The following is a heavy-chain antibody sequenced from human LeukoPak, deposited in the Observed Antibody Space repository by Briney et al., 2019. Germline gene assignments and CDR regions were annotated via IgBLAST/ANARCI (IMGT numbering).Heavy chain of an antibody. CDR3: ATTTGGYCTNGVCYPFDY. J-gene: IGHJ4*02. CDR2: INPNSGGT. D-gene: IGHD2-8*01. Sequence: ASVKVSCKASGYTFTGYYMHWVRQAPGQGLEWMGWINPNSGGTNYAQKFQGRVTMTRDTSISTAYMELSRLRSDDTAVYYCATTTGGYCTNGVCYPFDYWGQGTLVTVSS. V-gene: IGHV1-2*02. CDR1: GYTFTGYY.